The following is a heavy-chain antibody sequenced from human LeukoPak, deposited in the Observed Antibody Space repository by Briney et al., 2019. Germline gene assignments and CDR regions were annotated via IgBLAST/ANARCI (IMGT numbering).Heavy chain of an antibody. CDR1: GGSISSYY. CDR3: ARSYNTYYYDSSGYYRLDY. D-gene: IGHD3-22*01. J-gene: IGHJ4*02. CDR2: IYYSGST. V-gene: IGHV4-59*08. Sequence: SETLSLTCTVSGGSISSYYWSWIRQPPGKGLEWIGYIYYSGSTNYNPSLKSRVTISVDTSKNQFSLKLSSVTAADTAVYYCARSYNTYYYDSSGYYRLDYWGQGTLVTVSS.